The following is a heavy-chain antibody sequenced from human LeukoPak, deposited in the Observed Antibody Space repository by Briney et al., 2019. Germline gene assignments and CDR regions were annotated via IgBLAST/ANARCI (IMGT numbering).Heavy chain of an antibody. CDR1: GFTFSSYW. V-gene: IGHV3-7*01. CDR3: ARDVRRDGYNCFDY. Sequence: PGGSLRLSCAASGFTFSSYWMSWVRQAPGKGLEWVANIKQDGSEKYYVDSVKGRFTISRDNAKNSLYLQMNSLRAGDTAVYYCARDVRRDGYNCFDYWGQGTLVTVSS. D-gene: IGHD5-24*01. CDR2: IKQDGSEK. J-gene: IGHJ4*02.